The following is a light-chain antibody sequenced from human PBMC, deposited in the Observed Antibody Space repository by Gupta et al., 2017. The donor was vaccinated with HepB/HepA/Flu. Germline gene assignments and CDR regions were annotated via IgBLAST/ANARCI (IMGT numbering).Light chain of an antibody. J-gene: IGKJ4*01. Sequence: IVLTQSPATLSLSPGERATLSCRASQSVSSYLAWYQQKPGQAPRLLIYDASNSGNGIPARFSGTGSGSAFTLSISSREPEDFAVYYCHRRSTWAITFGRGTKVDIK. CDR2: DAS. V-gene: IGKV3-11*01. CDR1: QSVSSY. CDR3: HRRSTWAIT.